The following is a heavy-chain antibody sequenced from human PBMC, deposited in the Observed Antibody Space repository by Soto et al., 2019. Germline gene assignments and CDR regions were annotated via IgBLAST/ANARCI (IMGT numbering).Heavy chain of an antibody. D-gene: IGHD6-19*01. J-gene: IGHJ6*02. Sequence: GESLKISCKASGYTFTTSWSSWWRQTPEKGLAWMGRIDPRDSNIHYSPSFQGRVTISGDTSISTAALQWSRVEAADIALYYCARVSAVEISEVIILAMDVWGQGTTVTVS. CDR3: ARVSAVEISEVIILAMDV. CDR2: IDPRDSNI. CDR1: GYTFTTSW. V-gene: IGHV5-10-1*01.